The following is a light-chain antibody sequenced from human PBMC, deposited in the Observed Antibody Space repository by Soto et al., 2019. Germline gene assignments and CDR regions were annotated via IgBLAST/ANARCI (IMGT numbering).Light chain of an antibody. CDR1: QSVASSY. CDR2: SAS. V-gene: IGKV3-20*01. CDR3: QQYGSSPLT. Sequence: EVVLTQSPGTLSLSPGERVTLSCRASQSVASSYLAWYQQKPGRAPRLLFYSASSRATGIPDRFSGSGSGTDFTLTISRLEPEDFAVYYCQQYGSSPLTFGGGTKVEIK. J-gene: IGKJ4*01.